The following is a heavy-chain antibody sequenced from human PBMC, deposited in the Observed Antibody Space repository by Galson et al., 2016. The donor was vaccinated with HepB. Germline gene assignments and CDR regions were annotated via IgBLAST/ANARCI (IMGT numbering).Heavy chain of an antibody. CDR1: GFIFSNYG. J-gene: IGHJ4*02. CDR3: ARVGGATNDY. D-gene: IGHD1-26*01. CDR2: ISYDGSDK. V-gene: IGHV3-30*03. Sequence: SLRLSCAASGFIFSNYGMHWVRQAPGKGLEWVTVISYDGSDKYYADSVKGRFTISRDNSKNTVHLQMNSLRDEDTAVYYCARVGGATNDYWGRGTLVTVSS.